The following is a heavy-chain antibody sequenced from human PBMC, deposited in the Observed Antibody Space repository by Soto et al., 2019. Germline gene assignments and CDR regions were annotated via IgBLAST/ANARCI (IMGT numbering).Heavy chain of an antibody. CDR3: AKEGSYSYGLVYFDY. CDR1: GVTLSGCC. Sequence: WGSLRLSCAASGVTLSGCCRGGVRQAPGKGLEWVAAISGSGGSTYYADSVKGRFNISRDNYKNTLYLQMNSLRAEDTAVYYCAKEGSYSYGLVYFDYWGKGTLVTVSS. D-gene: IGHD5-18*01. CDR2: ISGSGGST. J-gene: IGHJ4*02. V-gene: IGHV3-23*01.